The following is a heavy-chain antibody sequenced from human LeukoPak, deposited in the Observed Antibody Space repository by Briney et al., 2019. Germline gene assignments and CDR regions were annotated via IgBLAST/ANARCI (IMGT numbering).Heavy chain of an antibody. CDR1: GGSISSSSYY. J-gene: IGHJ6*03. CDR2: IYYSGST. D-gene: IGHD6-13*01. CDR3: ARVERKWLPGIAAAGTYYYYYMDV. Sequence: SETLSLTCTVSGGSISSSSYYWGWIRQPPGKGLEWIGSIYYSGSTYYNPSLKSRVTISVDTSKNQFSLKLSSVTAADTAVYYCARVERKWLPGIAAAGTYYYYYMDVWGKGTTVTISS. V-gene: IGHV4-39*07.